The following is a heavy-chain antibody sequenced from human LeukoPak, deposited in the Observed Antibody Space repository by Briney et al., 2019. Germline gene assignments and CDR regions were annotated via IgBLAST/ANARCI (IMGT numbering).Heavy chain of an antibody. D-gene: IGHD3-10*01. CDR2: IYYSGTT. Sequence: SETLSLTCTVSGGSISSGPYYWSWLRQHPGQGLEWIGYIYYSGTTYYNPSLTSRVTMSVDTSKNQFSLKLSSLTAADTAVYYCARGYYYGSGSIHFDYWGQGTLVPVSS. J-gene: IGHJ4*02. CDR1: GGSISSGPYY. CDR3: ARGYYYGSGSIHFDY. V-gene: IGHV4-31*03.